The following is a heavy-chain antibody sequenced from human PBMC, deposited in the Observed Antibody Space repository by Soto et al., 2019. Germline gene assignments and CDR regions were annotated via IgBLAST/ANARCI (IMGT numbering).Heavy chain of an antibody. V-gene: IGHV1-18*01. D-gene: IGHD6-19*01. J-gene: IGHJ6*02. Sequence: ASVKVSCKASGFTFTSSTVQWVRQARGQRLEWMGWISAYSGSTNYAQKLQGRVTMTTDTSTSTAYMELRSLRSDDTAVYHCAREWSIAVAGTFYYGMDVWGQGTTVTVSS. CDR3: AREWSIAVAGTFYYGMDV. CDR1: GFTFTSST. CDR2: ISAYSGST.